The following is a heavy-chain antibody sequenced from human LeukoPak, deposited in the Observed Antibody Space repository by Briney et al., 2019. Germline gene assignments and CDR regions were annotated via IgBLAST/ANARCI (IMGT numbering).Heavy chain of an antibody. Sequence: SETLSLTCTVSGGSISSSSYYWGWIRQPPGKGLAWIGSIYYSGSTYCNPSLKSRVTISVDTSKNQFSLKLSSVTAADTAVYYCARHLRDSSGYRPYYFDYWGQGTLVTVSS. CDR2: IYYSGST. CDR1: GGSISSSSYY. D-gene: IGHD3-22*01. CDR3: ARHLRDSSGYRPYYFDY. V-gene: IGHV4-39*01. J-gene: IGHJ4*02.